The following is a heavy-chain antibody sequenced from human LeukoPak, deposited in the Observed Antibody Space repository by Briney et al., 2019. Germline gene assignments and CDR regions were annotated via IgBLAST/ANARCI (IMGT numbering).Heavy chain of an antibody. D-gene: IGHD2-8*02. J-gene: IGHJ4*02. Sequence: PSETLSLTCTVSGGSISSSSYYWGWIRQPPGKGLEWIGSIYYSGSTYYNPSLKSRVTISVDTSKNQFSLKLSSVTAADTAIYYCATYRQVLLPFESWGQGTLVTVSS. CDR1: GGSISSSSYY. V-gene: IGHV4-39*07. CDR2: IYYSGST. CDR3: ATYRQVLLPFES.